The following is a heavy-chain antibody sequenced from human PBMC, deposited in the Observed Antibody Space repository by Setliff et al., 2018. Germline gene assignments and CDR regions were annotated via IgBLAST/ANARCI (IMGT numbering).Heavy chain of an antibody. V-gene: IGHV1-18*01. J-gene: IGHJ3*02. Sequence: GASVKVSCKASRGTFSSYGITWVRQAPGQGLEWMGWIRGYNGYTVYAQKLQGRVTLTTDTSTGTTYMEVRSLRSDDTAQYYCVRDRAAIVVGPPTAAFDIWGQGTMVTVSS. D-gene: IGHD2-2*01. CDR1: RGTFSSYG. CDR3: VRDRAAIVVGPPTAAFDI. CDR2: IRGYNGYT.